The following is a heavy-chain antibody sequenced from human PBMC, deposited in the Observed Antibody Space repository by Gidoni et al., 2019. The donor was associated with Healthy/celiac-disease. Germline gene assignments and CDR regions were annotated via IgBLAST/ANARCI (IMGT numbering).Heavy chain of an antibody. J-gene: IGHJ3*02. V-gene: IGHV4-59*01. Sequence: QVQLQESGPGLVKPSETLSLTCPVSGCSISSYYWSWIRQPPGKGLEWIGYIYYRGSTHYNPSLKSRVTISVDTSKNQFSLKLSSVTAADTAVYYCARDIHDFWSGYPDAFDIWGQGTMVTVSS. CDR2: IYYRGST. CDR1: GCSISSYY. D-gene: IGHD3-3*01. CDR3: ARDIHDFWSGYPDAFDI.